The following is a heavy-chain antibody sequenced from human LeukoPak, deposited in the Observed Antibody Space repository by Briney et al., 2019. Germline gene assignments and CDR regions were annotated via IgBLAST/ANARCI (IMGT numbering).Heavy chain of an antibody. CDR2: IYYSGST. CDR1: GGSISSGGHY. CDR3: ARGGSSWLHYFDY. J-gene: IGHJ4*02. V-gene: IGHV4-31*03. D-gene: IGHD6-13*01. Sequence: SQTLSLTCTVSGGSISSGGHYWSWIRQHPGKGLEWIGYIYYSGSTYYNPSLKSRVTISVDTSKNQFSLKLSSVTAADTAVYYCARGGSSWLHYFDYWGQGTLVTVSS.